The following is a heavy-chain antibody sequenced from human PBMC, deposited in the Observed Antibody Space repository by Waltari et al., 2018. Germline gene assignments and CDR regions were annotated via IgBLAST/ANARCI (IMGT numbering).Heavy chain of an antibody. CDR1: GYTFTSYA. Sequence: QVQLVQSGSELKKPGASVKVSCKASGYTFTSYAMNWVRQAPGQGLEWMGWINTNTGNPTYAQGFTGRFVFSLDTSVSTAYLQISSLKAEDTAVYYCARGMYDFWSGYYTGNWFDPWGQGTLVTVSS. CDR2: INTNTGNP. D-gene: IGHD3-3*01. V-gene: IGHV7-4-1*02. J-gene: IGHJ5*02. CDR3: ARGMYDFWSGYYTGNWFDP.